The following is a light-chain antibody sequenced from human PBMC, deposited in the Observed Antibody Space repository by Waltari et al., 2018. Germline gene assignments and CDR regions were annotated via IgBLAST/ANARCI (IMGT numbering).Light chain of an antibody. J-gene: IGLJ3*02. CDR3: SSSTSSTTRV. CDR2: DVR. Sequence: QSDLTQPASGSASPGQSITISCTGTSRDVGAYNYVSCYQQHPGKTPNLIIYDVRIRPSVVSNRFSGSKSGNTASLTISWLQADDEAYYYCSSSTSSTTRVFGGGTRLTVL. CDR1: SRDVGAYNY. V-gene: IGLV2-14*03.